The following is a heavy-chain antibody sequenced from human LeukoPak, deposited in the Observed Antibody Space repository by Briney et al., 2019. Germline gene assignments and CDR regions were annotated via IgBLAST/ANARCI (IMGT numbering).Heavy chain of an antibody. Sequence: ASVKVSCKASGYTFTSYDINWVRQATGQGLEWLGWMNPNSGNTGYAQKFQGRVTITRNTSISTAYMELSSLTSEDTAVYYCARGRNGRRWFNPWARETLVTAS. D-gene: IGHD1-14*01. V-gene: IGHV1-8*03. CDR2: MNPNSGNT. CDR1: GYTFTSYD. CDR3: ARGRNGRRWFNP. J-gene: IGHJ5*02.